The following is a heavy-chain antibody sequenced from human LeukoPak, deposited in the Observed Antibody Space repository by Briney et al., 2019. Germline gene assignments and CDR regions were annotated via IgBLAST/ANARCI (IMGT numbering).Heavy chain of an antibody. CDR1: GASISGATYY. CDR2: IYYTGST. D-gene: IGHD1-26*01. V-gene: IGHV4-39*01. J-gene: IGHJ4*02. CDR3: ARRGGSGRAFDY. Sequence: SETLSLTCSVSGASISGATYYWGWIRQPPGKGLEWIGSIYYTGSTYDNPSLKSRVTISVDTSKNQFSLKLSSVTAADTAVYYCARRGGSGRAFDYWGQGTLVTVSS.